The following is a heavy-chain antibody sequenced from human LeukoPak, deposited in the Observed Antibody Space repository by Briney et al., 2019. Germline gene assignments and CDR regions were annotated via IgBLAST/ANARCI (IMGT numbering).Heavy chain of an antibody. V-gene: IGHV1-8*02. Sequence: GASVKVSCKASGGTFSSYVINWVRQATGQGLEWMGWMNPYSGNTGYGQKFQGRVTMTRNTSISTAYMELSSLRSADTAVCYCARGMTTVTGFLEYWGQGTLVTVSS. CDR2: MNPYSGNT. J-gene: IGHJ4*02. CDR3: ARGMTTVTGFLEY. D-gene: IGHD4-17*01. CDR1: GGTFSSYV.